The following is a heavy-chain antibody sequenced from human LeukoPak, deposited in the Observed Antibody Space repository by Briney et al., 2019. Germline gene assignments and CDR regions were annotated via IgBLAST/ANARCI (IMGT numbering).Heavy chain of an antibody. CDR2: IYYSGST. CDR3: ARDLQGIAAAGFDY. V-gene: IGHV4-59*12. J-gene: IGHJ4*02. D-gene: IGHD6-13*01. CDR1: GASISSDY. Sequence: SETLSLTCTVSGASISSDYWSWIRQPPGKGLEWIGSIYYSGSTYYNPSLKSRVTISVDTSKNQFSLKLSSVTAADTAVYYCARDLQGIAAAGFDYWGQGTLVTVSS.